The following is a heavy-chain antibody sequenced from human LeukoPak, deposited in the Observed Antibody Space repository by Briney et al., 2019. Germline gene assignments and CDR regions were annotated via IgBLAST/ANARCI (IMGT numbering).Heavy chain of an antibody. J-gene: IGHJ5*02. CDR2: IIPILGIA. Sequence: GASVKVSCKASGGTFSSSAISWVRQAPGQGLEWMGRIIPILGIANYAQKFQGRVTITADKSTSTAYMELSSLRSEDTAVYYCARSHGSGYYVWFDPWGQGTLVTVSS. D-gene: IGHD3-22*01. V-gene: IGHV1-69*04. CDR1: GGTFSSSA. CDR3: ARSHGSGYYVWFDP.